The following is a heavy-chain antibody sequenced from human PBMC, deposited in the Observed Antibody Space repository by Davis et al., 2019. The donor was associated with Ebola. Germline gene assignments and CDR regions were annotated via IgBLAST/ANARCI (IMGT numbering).Heavy chain of an antibody. CDR1: GGSISRGGSY. CDR3: ARDHRYDSSGYDYNLYMDV. CDR2: IYYSGST. V-gene: IGHV4-31*03. D-gene: IGHD3-22*01. Sequence: PSETLSLTCTVSGGSISRGGSYWTWIRQHPGKGLEWIGYIYYSGSTYYMPSLKSRVTISLDTSKKQFSLNLYSVTAADTAVYYCARDHRYDSSGYDYNLYMDVWGKGTTVTVAS. J-gene: IGHJ6*03.